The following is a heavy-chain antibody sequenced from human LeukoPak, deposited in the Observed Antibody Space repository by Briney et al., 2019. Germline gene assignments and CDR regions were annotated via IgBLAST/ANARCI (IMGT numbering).Heavy chain of an antibody. CDR1: GGSFSGYY. CDR3: ARGGPTYYYDSSGYQRPHYYYYYGMDV. D-gene: IGHD3-22*01. Sequence: PSETLSPTCAVYGGSFSGYYWSWIRQPPGKGLEWIGEINHSGSTNYNPSLKSRVTISVDTSKNQFSLKLSSVTAADTAVYYCARGGPTYYYDSSGYQRPHYYYYYGMDVWGQGTTVTVSS. J-gene: IGHJ6*01. V-gene: IGHV4-34*01. CDR2: INHSGST.